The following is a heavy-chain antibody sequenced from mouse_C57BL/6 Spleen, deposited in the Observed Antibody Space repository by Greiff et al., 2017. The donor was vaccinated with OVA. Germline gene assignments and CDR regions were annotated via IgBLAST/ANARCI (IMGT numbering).Heavy chain of an antibody. Sequence: VKLQQPGAELVKPGASVKMSCKASGYTFTSYWITWVKQRPGQGLEWIGDIYPGSGSTNYNEKFKSKATLTVDTSSSTAYMQLSSLTSEDSAVYYCARWIYYDYDGGSRDYWGQGTTLTVSS. CDR2: IYPGSGST. V-gene: IGHV1-55*01. CDR3: ARWIYYDYDGGSRDY. J-gene: IGHJ2*01. D-gene: IGHD2-4*01. CDR1: GYTFTSYW.